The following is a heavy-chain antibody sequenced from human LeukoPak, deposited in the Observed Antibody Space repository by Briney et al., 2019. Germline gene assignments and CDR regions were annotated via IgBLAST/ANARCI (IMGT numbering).Heavy chain of an antibody. CDR2: IYYSGST. CDR1: GGSISSSSYY. CDR3: ARLAVGRIDY. J-gene: IGHJ4*02. D-gene: IGHD4-23*01. V-gene: IGHV4-39*01. Sequence: PSETLSLTCTVSGGSISSSSYYWGWIRQPPGKGLEWIGSIYYSGSTYYNPSLKSRITISVDTSKNQFSLKLSSVTAADTAVYYCARLAVGRIDYWGQGTLVTVSS.